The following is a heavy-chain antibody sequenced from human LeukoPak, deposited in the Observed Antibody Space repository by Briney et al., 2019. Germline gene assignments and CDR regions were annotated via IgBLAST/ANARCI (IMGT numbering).Heavy chain of an antibody. CDR2: ITPIFGTA. D-gene: IGHD3-22*01. V-gene: IGHV1-69*05. CDR1: GGTFSSYA. J-gene: IGHJ4*02. CDR3: ARGLNYYDSSGYLDY. Sequence: ASVKVSCKVSGGTFSSYAISWVRQAPGQGLEWRGRITPIFGTANYAQKSQGRVTFTTKESTSTAHMELSSLRSEDTAVYYCARGLNYYDSSGYLDYWGQGTLVTVSS.